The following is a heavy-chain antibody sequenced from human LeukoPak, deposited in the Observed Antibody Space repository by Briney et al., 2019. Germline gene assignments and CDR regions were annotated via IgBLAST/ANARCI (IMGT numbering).Heavy chain of an antibody. CDR1: GFTFDDYG. Sequence: GGSLRLSCAASGFTFDDYGMSWVRQVPGKGLEWVSGINWNGGSTGNADSVKGRFTISRDNAKNSLYLQMNSLRAEDTAVYYCARDQGGSGSYYPPHFDYWGQGTLVTVSS. CDR2: INWNGGST. D-gene: IGHD3-10*01. J-gene: IGHJ4*02. CDR3: ARDQGGSGSYYPPHFDY. V-gene: IGHV3-20*04.